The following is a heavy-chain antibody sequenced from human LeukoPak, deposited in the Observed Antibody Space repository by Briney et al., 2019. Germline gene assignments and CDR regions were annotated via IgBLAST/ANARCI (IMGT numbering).Heavy chain of an antibody. V-gene: IGHV1-69*01. CDR2: IIPIYGTT. D-gene: IGHD1-26*01. CDR1: GGTFTRYA. CDR3: ARKLRLGGNWFDP. Sequence: ASVKVSCKPSGGTFTRYAITWVGQAPGQGLEGMGEIIPIYGTTNYAQKFKGRVTFTADESTSTAYMELSSLRSEDTALYYCARKLRLGGNWFDPWGQGTLVTVSS. J-gene: IGHJ5*02.